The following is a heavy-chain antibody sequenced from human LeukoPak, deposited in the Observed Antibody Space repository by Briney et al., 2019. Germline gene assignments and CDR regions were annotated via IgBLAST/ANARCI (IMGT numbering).Heavy chain of an antibody. Sequence: GASVKVSCKASGYTFTGYYKHWVRQAPGQGLEWMGWINPNSGGTNYAQKFQGRVTMTRDTSTRTAYMELSSLRSDDTAVYYYATARGQNLPMDCFDYWGQGTLVTVSS. CDR2: INPNSGGT. V-gene: IGHV1-2*02. CDR3: ATARGQNLPMDCFDY. CDR1: GYTFTGYY. D-gene: IGHD3-10*01. J-gene: IGHJ4*02.